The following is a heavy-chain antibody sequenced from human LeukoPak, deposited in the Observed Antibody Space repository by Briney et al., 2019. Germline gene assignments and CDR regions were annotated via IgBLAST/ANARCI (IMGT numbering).Heavy chain of an antibody. D-gene: IGHD5-24*01. CDR3: AIHGPRWLHRSFDY. J-gene: IGHJ4*02. CDR1: GGSISSYY. V-gene: IGHV4-4*07. Sequence: SETLSLTCTVSGGSISSYYWSWIRQPAGKGLEWIGRIYTSGSTDYNPSLKSRATISGDTSKKQFSLRLSSVTAADTAVYYCAIHGPRWLHRSFDYWGQGTLVTVSS. CDR2: IYTSGST.